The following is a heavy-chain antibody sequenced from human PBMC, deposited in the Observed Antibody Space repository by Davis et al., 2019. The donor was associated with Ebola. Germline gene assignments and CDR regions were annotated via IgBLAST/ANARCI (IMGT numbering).Heavy chain of an antibody. CDR1: GFTFDNYG. V-gene: IGHV3-30*03. CDR2: LSYDGSNE. J-gene: IGHJ3*01. Sequence: PGGSLRLSCAASGFTFDNYGMNWVRRAPGKGLEWVALLSYDGSNEDYADSVKGRFTISRDDSENTLYVQMNSLKTEDTAVYYCATGTPGSDVHAFDLWGQGTMVTVSS. CDR3: ATGTPGSDVHAFDL. D-gene: IGHD2-2*01.